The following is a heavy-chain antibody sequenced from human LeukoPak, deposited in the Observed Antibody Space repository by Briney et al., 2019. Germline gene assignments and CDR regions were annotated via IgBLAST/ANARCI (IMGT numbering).Heavy chain of an antibody. CDR2: INPNSGGT. J-gene: IGHJ5*02. CDR3: ARGGSYPTGNWFDP. CDR1: GYTFTGYY. V-gene: IGHV1-2*02. D-gene: IGHD1-26*01. Sequence: ASVKVSCKASGYTFTGYYMHWVRQAPGQGLEWMGWINPNSGGTTYAQKFQGRVTMTRDTSISTAYMELSRLRSDDTAVYYCARGGSYPTGNWFDPWGQGTLVTVSS.